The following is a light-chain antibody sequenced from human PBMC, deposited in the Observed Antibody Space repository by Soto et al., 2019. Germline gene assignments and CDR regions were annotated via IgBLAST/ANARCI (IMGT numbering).Light chain of an antibody. CDR3: TSYTRSSTLVV. CDR2: EVN. CDR1: SSDVGGYNY. V-gene: IGLV2-14*01. J-gene: IGLJ2*01. Sequence: QSALTQPASVSGSPGQSITISCTGTSSDVGGYNYVSWYQQHPGKAPKLMIYEVNNRPSGVSNRFSGSKSANTASLTISGLQSEDEADYYCTSYTRSSTLVVFGGGTKLTVL.